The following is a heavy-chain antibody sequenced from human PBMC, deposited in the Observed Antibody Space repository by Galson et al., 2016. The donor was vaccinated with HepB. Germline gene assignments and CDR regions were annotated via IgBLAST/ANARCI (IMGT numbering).Heavy chain of an antibody. J-gene: IGHJ4*02. Sequence: SVKVSCKASGYTFSSYGFSWVRQAPGQGLEWMGWISAYNGNINYAQKFQGRVTTTTDTSTSTAYMEVRSLTADDTADYYCARGRFSYGYGVYCDYWGQGTLVTVSS. CDR3: ARGRFSYGYGVYCDY. CDR1: GYTFSSYG. D-gene: IGHD5-18*01. V-gene: IGHV1-18*01. CDR2: ISAYNGNI.